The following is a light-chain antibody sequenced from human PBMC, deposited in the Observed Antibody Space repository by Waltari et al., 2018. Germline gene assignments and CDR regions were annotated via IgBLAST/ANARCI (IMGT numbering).Light chain of an antibody. J-gene: IGLJ3*02. CDR2: KAN. CDR1: SGSLSTTSY. V-gene: IGLV8-61*01. Sequence: QTVVTQEPSSSVSPGGTVTPTCALSSGSLSTTSYATWYQQTPGQAPRTLVYKANVRSSGVPDRFSGSILGNTAALTITGAQADDESDYYGALYMGSGIWVVGGGTRLTVL. CDR3: ALYMGSGIWV.